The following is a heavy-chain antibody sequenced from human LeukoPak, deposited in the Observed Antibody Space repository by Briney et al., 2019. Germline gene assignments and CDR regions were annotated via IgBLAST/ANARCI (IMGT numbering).Heavy chain of an antibody. CDR2: IYYSGST. V-gene: IGHV4-59*12. Sequence: SETLSLTCTVSGGSISSYYWSWIRQPPGKGLEWIGSIYYSGSTYYNPSLKSRVTISVDTSKNQFSLKLSSVTAADTAVYYCARALGYCSGGSCPFDYWGQGTLVTVSS. D-gene: IGHD2-15*01. CDR1: GGSISSYY. CDR3: ARALGYCSGGSCPFDY. J-gene: IGHJ4*02.